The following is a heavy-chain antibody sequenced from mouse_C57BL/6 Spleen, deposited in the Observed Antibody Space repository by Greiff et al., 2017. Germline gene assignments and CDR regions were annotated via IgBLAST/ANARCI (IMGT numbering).Heavy chain of an antibody. J-gene: IGHJ1*03. D-gene: IGHD1-1*01. CDR3: ARGPLYYGSSYGYFDV. CDR1: GFTFSDYG. Sequence: EVQLVESGGGLVKPGGSLKLSCAASGFTFSDYGMHWVRQAPEKGLEWVAYISSGSSTIYYADTVKGRFTISSDNAKTTLFLQMTSLRSEDTAMYYCARGPLYYGSSYGYFDVWGTGTTVTVSS. V-gene: IGHV5-17*01. CDR2: ISSGSSTI.